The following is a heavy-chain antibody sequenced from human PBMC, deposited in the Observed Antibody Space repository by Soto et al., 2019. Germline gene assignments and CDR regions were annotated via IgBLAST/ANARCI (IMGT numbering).Heavy chain of an antibody. CDR3: ARAGPLDY. Sequence: PGGSLRLSCAASGFTFSSYAMHWVRQAPGKGLEWVAVISYDGSNKYYADSVKGRFTISRDNSKNTLYLQMNSLRAEDTAVYYRARAGPLDYWGQGTLVTVSS. CDR2: ISYDGSNK. J-gene: IGHJ4*02. V-gene: IGHV3-30-3*01. CDR1: GFTFSSYA.